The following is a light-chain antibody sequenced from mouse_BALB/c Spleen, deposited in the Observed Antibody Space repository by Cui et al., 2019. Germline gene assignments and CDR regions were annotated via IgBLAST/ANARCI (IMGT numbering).Light chain of an antibody. V-gene: IGKV4-68*01. CDR2: LTS. Sequence: QIVLTQSPALMSASPGEKVTMTCSASSGVSNMYWYQQKPRSSPKPWIYLTSNLASGVPARFSGSGSGTSYSLTISSMEAEDAATYYCQQWSSNPLTFGAGTKLELK. J-gene: IGKJ5*01. CDR3: QQWSSNPLT. CDR1: SGVSN.